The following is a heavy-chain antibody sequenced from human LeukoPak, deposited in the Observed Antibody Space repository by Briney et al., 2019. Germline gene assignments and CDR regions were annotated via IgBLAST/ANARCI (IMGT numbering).Heavy chain of an antibody. V-gene: IGHV1-69*04. D-gene: IGHD1-26*01. CDR2: IIPIFGIA. Sequence: SVKVSCKASGGTFSSYAISWVRQAPGQGLEWMGRIIPIFGIANYAQKFQGRVTITADKSTSTAYMELSSLRSEDTAVYCCARDFRGELPDYWGQGTLVTVSS. CDR3: ARDFRGELPDY. J-gene: IGHJ4*02. CDR1: GGTFSSYA.